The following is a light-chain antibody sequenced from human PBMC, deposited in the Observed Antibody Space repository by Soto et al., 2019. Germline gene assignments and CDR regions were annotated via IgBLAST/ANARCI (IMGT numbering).Light chain of an antibody. V-gene: IGLV1-40*01. CDR2: GIS. CDR1: SSNIGAGYD. J-gene: IGLJ2*01. Sequence: QSVPTQPPSVSGAPGQRVTISCTGSSSNIGAGYDVHWYQQLPGTAPKLLIYGISNRPSGVPDRFSGSKSGTSASLAITGLQAEDEADYYCQSYDSSLSVVFGGGTKLTVL. CDR3: QSYDSSLSVV.